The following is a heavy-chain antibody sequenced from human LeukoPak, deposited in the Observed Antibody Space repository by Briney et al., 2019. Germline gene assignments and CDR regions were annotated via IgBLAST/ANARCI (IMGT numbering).Heavy chain of an antibody. V-gene: IGHV3-21*01. CDR3: ARAVQSSGSGGNVY. CDR1: GFTFSSYS. J-gene: IGHJ4*02. Sequence: KSGGSLRLSCAASGFTFSSYSMNWVRQAPGKGLEWVSSISSSSSYIYYADSVKGRFTISRDNAKNSLYLQMNSLRAEDTAVYYCARAVQSSGSGGNVYWGQGTLVAVSS. D-gene: IGHD6-19*01. CDR2: ISSSSSYI.